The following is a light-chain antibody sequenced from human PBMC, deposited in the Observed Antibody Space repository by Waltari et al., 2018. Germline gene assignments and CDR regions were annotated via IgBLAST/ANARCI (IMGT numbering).Light chain of an antibody. CDR1: QSINSW. CDR2: KAS. Sequence: DIQMTQSPSTLSASVGDRVTITCRASQSINSWLAGYQQKPGKAPKVLIYKASNLQSGVPSRFSGSGSGTEFTLTISSLQPDDFATYYCQQYNSYNTFGQGTKLEIK. V-gene: IGKV1-5*03. CDR3: QQYNSYNT. J-gene: IGKJ2*01.